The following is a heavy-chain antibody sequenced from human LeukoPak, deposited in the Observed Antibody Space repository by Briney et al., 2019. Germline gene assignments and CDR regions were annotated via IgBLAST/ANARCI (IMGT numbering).Heavy chain of an antibody. Sequence: GGSLGLSCAASGLTVSSYYMSWVRQAPGKGLYWVSVITNGSNTKYADSVKGGFTISRDNSKNTLYRQMNSLRAEDAAVYYCARCGDSSGSVQPAFDIWGQGTMVTVA. CDR1: GLTVSSYY. V-gene: IGHV3-53*01. CDR2: ITNGSNT. D-gene: IGHD3-22*01. J-gene: IGHJ3*02. CDR3: ARCGDSSGSVQPAFDI.